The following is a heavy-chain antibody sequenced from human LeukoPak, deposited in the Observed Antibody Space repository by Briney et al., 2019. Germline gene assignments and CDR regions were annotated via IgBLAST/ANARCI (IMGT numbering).Heavy chain of an antibody. CDR2: ISSGSGNI. J-gene: IGHJ4*02. V-gene: IGHV3-21*01. CDR1: GFTFSSYS. CDR3: AGLLTPYCRSTTCYPGDY. D-gene: IGHD2-2*01. Sequence: GGSLRLSCAASGFTFSSYSMNWVRQAPGKGLEWVSSISSGSGNIYYADSVKVRFTISRDNAKNSLYLQMNSLRDEDTAVYYCAGLLTPYCRSTTCYPGDYWGQGTLVTVSS.